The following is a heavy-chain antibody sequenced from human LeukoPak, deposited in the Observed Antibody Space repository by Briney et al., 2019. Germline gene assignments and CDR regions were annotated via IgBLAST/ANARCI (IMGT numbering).Heavy chain of an antibody. D-gene: IGHD6-13*01. Sequence: GGSLRLSCAASGFTFSSFSMNWVRQAPGKGLEWVSSISSSSSYIYYADSLKGRFTISRDNAKNSLYLQMNSLRAEDTAVYYCAKVTTAWYRFDYWGQGTLVTVSS. CDR1: GFTFSSFS. V-gene: IGHV3-21*01. CDR2: ISSSSSYI. J-gene: IGHJ4*02. CDR3: AKVTTAWYRFDY.